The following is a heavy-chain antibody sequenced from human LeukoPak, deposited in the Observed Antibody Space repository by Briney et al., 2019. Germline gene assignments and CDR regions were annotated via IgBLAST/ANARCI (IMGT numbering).Heavy chain of an antibody. CDR1: GYTFTCYY. J-gene: IGHJ6*04. CDR2: IIPIFGTE. D-gene: IGHD3-10*01. V-gene: IGHV1-69*06. Sequence: GASVKVSCKASGYTFTCYYMHWVRQAPGQGLEWMGGIIPIFGTENYAQKFQGRVTITADNSTSTAYMELSSLRSEDTAVYYCAREAVVRGVMDVWGKGTTVTVSS. CDR3: AREAVVRGVMDV.